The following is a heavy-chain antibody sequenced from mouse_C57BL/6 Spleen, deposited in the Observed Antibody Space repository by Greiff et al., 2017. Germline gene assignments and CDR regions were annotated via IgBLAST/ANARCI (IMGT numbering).Heavy chain of an antibody. Sequence: VQLKQSGPGLVQPGASVKMSCKSSGYTFTAYNMHWVKKSHGKSLELVGYINPNHGGTSYTQKFKGKATLTENKSSSTAYMELRSLTSEDTAVYYCAREEGDGNPFGYWGQGTTLTVSS. J-gene: IGHJ2*01. V-gene: IGHV1-22*01. CDR2: INPNHGGT. CDR3: AREEGDGNPFGY. D-gene: IGHD2-1*01. CDR1: GYTFTAYN.